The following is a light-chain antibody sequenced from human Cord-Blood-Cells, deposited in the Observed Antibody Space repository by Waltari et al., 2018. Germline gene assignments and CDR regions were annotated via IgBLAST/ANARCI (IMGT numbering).Light chain of an antibody. CDR3: QQLNSYPPWT. Sequence: IQLTQSPSSLSASVGDRVTITCRASQGISSYLAWYQQKPGKAPKLLIYAASTLQSGVPSRFIGSGSGTDFTLTISCLQPEDFATYYCQQLNSYPPWTFGQGTKVESK. V-gene: IGKV1-9*01. J-gene: IGKJ1*01. CDR2: AAS. CDR1: QGISSY.